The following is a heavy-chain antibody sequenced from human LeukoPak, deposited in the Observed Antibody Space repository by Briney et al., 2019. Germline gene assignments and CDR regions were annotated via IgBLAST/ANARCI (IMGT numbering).Heavy chain of an antibody. Sequence: SETLLQTCSVSGGSISNYYWSWVRRPAGKGLEWIGRIYSSGDTNNNLSLTSRVTISLDKSKNQLSLKLTSVTPADTAVYYCVRERVGYGTSGRGPRFDCGGQGTVVTVSS. J-gene: IGHJ4*02. CDR3: VRERVGYGTSGRGPRFDC. D-gene: IGHD2-8*02. V-gene: IGHV4-4*07. CDR2: IYSSGDT. CDR1: GGSISNYY.